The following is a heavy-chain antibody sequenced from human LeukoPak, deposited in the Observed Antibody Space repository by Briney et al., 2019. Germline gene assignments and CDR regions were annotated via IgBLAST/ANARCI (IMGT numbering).Heavy chain of an antibody. CDR1: GYTFTGYY. CDR3: AREGLETPPGDY. V-gene: IGHV1-2*02. CDR2: INPNSGGT. J-gene: IGHJ4*02. Sequence: ASVTVSCKASGYTFTGYYMHWVRQAPGQGLEWMGWINPNSGGTNYAQKFQGRVTMTRDTSISTAYMELSRLRSDDTAVYYCAREGLETPPGDYWGQGTLVTVSS.